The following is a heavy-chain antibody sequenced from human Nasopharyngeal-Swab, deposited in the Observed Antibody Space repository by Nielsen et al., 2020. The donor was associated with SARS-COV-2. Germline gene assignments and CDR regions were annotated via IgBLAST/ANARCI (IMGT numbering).Heavy chain of an antibody. V-gene: IGHV3-7*04. D-gene: IGHD3-22*01. CDR2: IKQDGSEK. CDR1: GLTVSSTY. J-gene: IGHJ3*02. Sequence: GESLKISCAVSGLTVSSTYMSWVRQAPGKGLEWVANIKQDGSEKYYVDSVKGRFTISRDNAKNSLYLQMNSLRAEDTAVYYCARDHISITMIVVVIPDAFDIWGQGTMVTVSS. CDR3: ARDHISITMIVVVIPDAFDI.